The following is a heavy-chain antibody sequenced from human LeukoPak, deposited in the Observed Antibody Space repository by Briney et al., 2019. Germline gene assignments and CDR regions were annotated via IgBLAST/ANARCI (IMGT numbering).Heavy chain of an antibody. Sequence: PSETLSLTCTVSGGSISSGDYYWSWIRQPPGKGLEWIGYIYYSGSTYYNPSLKSRVTISVDTSKNQFSLKLSSVTAADTAVYYCARDRALTYYYGSGNYYGMDVWGQGTTVTVSS. V-gene: IGHV4-30-4*01. CDR3: ARDRALTYYYGSGNYYGMDV. CDR2: IYYSGST. J-gene: IGHJ6*02. CDR1: GGSISSGDYY. D-gene: IGHD3-10*01.